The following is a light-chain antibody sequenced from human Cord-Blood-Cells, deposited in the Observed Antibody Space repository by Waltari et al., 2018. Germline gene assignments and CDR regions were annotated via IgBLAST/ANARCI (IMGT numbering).Light chain of an antibody. J-gene: IGLJ2*01. CDR2: DVS. CDR3: SSYTSSSTLVV. CDR1: SSDVGGYNY. Sequence: QSALTQPASVSGSPGQSITISCPGTSSDVGGYNYVSWYQPHPGQAPKLMIYDVSNRPSGVSNRFSGSKSGNTASLAISGLQAEDEADYYCSSYTSSSTLVVFGGGTKLTVL. V-gene: IGLV2-14*01.